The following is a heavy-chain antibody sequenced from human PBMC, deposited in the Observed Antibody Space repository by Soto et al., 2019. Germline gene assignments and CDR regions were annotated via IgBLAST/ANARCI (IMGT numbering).Heavy chain of an antibody. CDR1: GYTFTSYA. Sequence: ASVKVSCKASGYTFTSYAMHWVRQAPGQRLEWMGWINAGNGNTKYSQKFQGRVTMTTDTSTSTAYMELRSLRSDDTAVYYCARDVSVWEDQLPCDYWGQGTLVTVSS. CDR3: ARDVSVWEDQLPCDY. J-gene: IGHJ4*02. CDR2: INAGNGNT. V-gene: IGHV1-3*01. D-gene: IGHD3-16*01.